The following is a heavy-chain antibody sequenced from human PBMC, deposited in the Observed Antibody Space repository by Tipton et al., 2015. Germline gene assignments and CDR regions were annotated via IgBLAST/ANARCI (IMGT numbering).Heavy chain of an antibody. J-gene: IGHJ4*02. CDR2: INPRGGTI. CDR3: VRGGAVSGQRTPFDY. V-gene: IGHV1-46*03. Sequence: QLVQSGAEVKKPGASVRVSCKASGYTFITYNMHWVRQAPGQGLEWMGFINPRGGTITNTQSFQGRVTLTRDTSTSTVYMKLTSLRSEDTAMYYCVRGGAVSGQRTPFDYWGQGTLVTVSS. CDR1: GYTFITYN. D-gene: IGHD1-26*01.